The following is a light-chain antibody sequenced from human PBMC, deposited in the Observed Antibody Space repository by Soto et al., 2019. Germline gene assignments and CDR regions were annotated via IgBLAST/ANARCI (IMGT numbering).Light chain of an antibody. V-gene: IGKV3-11*01. CDR1: QSISSN. CDR2: DAS. Sequence: DLTQSPFTLSLSQGQRATLSCRASQSISSNLAWYQQKPGQAPRLLIYDASNRATGIPARFSGSGSGTDFTLTISSLEPEEFAFYFCQQRSNWPTFGQGTKVDIK. J-gene: IGKJ1*01. CDR3: QQRSNWPT.